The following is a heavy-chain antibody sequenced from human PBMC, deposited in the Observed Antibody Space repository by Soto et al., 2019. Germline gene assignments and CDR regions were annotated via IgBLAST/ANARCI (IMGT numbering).Heavy chain of an antibody. CDR2: ISAYNGNT. Sequence: ASLKVSCKASGYTFTSYGISWVRQAPGQGLEWMGWISAYNGNTNYAQKLQGRVTMTTDTSTSTAYMELRSLRSDDTAVYYCARGPYNWNPTQQFDYWGQGTLVTVSS. J-gene: IGHJ4*02. V-gene: IGHV1-18*01. CDR3: ARGPYNWNPTQQFDY. CDR1: GYTFTSYG. D-gene: IGHD1-20*01.